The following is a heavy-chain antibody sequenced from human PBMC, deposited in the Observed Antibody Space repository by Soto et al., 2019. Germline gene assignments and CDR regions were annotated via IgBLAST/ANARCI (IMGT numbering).Heavy chain of an antibody. J-gene: IGHJ5*02. CDR1: GYTFTSYA. D-gene: IGHD3-10*01. Sequence: GASVKVSCKASGYTFTSYAMHWVRQAPGQRLEWMGWINAGNGNTKYSQKFQGRVTITRDTSASTAYMELSSLRSEDTAVYYCARDLYGSGSKSPYNWFDPWGQGTLVPVSS. V-gene: IGHV1-3*01. CDR2: INAGNGNT. CDR3: ARDLYGSGSKSPYNWFDP.